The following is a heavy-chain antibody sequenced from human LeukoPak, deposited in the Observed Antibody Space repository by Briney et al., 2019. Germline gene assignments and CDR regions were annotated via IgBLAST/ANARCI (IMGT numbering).Heavy chain of an antibody. J-gene: IGHJ5*02. Sequence: SETLSLTCTVSGGSISSYYWSWIRKPPGKGLEWIGYIYYSGSTNYNPSLKSRVTISVDTSKNQFSLKLSSVTAADTAVYYCARVEYSSSSWFDPWGQGTLVTVSS. CDR1: GGSISSYY. CDR3: ARVEYSSSSWFDP. CDR2: IYYSGST. D-gene: IGHD6-6*01. V-gene: IGHV4-59*01.